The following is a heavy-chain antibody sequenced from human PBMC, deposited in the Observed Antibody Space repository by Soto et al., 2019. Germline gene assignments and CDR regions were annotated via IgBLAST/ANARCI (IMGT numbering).Heavy chain of an antibody. D-gene: IGHD1-26*01. CDR1: GFIFDIDA. CDR3: AKGANGSIDS. Sequence: EVQLLESGGGLVQPGGSLRLSCAASGFIFDIDAMSWVRQAPGKGLEWVSSISGSGVTTKYADSVKGRCTISSDNSKTALTVQMHKLRAEDTAVDYCAKGANGSIDSWGQGTLVTVSS. CDR2: ISGSGVTT. V-gene: IGHV3-23*01. J-gene: IGHJ4*02.